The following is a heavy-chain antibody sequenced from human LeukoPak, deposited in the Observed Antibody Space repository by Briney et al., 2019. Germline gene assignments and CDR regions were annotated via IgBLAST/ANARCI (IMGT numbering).Heavy chain of an antibody. CDR2: MNPNSGNT. Sequence: ASVTVSCTASVSTFTSYDINWVRQATGQGLEWMGWMNPNSGNTGYAQKFQGRVTMTRNTSISTAYMELSSLRSEDTAVYYCARGLRWLQFLWGQGTLVTVSS. J-gene: IGHJ4*02. D-gene: IGHD5-24*01. CDR3: ARGLRWLQFL. CDR1: VSTFTSYD. V-gene: IGHV1-8*01.